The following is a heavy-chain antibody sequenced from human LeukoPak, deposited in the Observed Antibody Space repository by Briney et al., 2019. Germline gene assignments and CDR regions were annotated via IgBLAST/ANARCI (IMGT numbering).Heavy chain of an antibody. D-gene: IGHD2/OR15-2a*01. Sequence: PGGSLRLSCAASGFTFFNFPMNWVRKAPGKGLEWVSHIRSDGTITYADSVKGRFTISRDDAKTSVYLQMNSLRDEDTAIYYCAGDNIWAFDMWGQGTMVTVSS. CDR1: GFTFFNFP. V-gene: IGHV3-69-1*01. CDR3: AGDNIWAFDM. CDR2: IRSDGTI. J-gene: IGHJ3*02.